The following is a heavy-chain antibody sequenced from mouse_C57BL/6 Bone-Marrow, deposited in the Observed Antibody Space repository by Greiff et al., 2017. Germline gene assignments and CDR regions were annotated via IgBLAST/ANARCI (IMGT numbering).Heavy chain of an antibody. Sequence: DVMLVESGGGLVKPGGSLKLSCAASGFTFSSYAMSWVRQTPEKRLEWVATISDGGSYTYYPDSVKGRFTISRDNAKNNLYLQMSHLKSEDTAMYYCARDHGPWYFDVWGTGTTLTVSS. CDR1: GFTFSSYA. D-gene: IGHD1-1*02. CDR3: ARDHGPWYFDV. V-gene: IGHV5-4*01. CDR2: ISDGGSYT. J-gene: IGHJ1*03.